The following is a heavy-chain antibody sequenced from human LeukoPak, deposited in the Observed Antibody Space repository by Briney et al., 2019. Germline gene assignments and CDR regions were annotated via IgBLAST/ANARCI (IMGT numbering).Heavy chain of an antibody. CDR2: INPNSGGT. CDR3: ARTKTGYSSGELPVLDY. D-gene: IGHD6-19*01. CDR1: GYTFTGYY. Sequence: ASVKVSCKASGYTFTGYYMHWVRQAPGQGLEWMGWINPNSGGTNYAQKFQGRVTMTRDTSISTAYMELSRLRSDDTAVYYCARTKTGYSSGELPVLDYWGQGTLVTVSS. J-gene: IGHJ4*02. V-gene: IGHV1-2*02.